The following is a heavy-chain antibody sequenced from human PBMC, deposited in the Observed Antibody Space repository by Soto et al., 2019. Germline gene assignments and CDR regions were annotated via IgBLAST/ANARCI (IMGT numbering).Heavy chain of an antibody. CDR1: GGSISSYY. D-gene: IGHD3-22*01. J-gene: IGHJ5*02. V-gene: IGHV4-59*01. Sequence: SETLSLTCTVSGGSISSYYWSWIRQPPGKGLEWIGYIYYSGSTNYNPSLKSRVTISVDTSKNQFSLKLSSVTAADTAVYYCARGSYCYDSSGLGFDPWGQGTLVTVSS. CDR3: ARGSYCYDSSGLGFDP. CDR2: IYYSGST.